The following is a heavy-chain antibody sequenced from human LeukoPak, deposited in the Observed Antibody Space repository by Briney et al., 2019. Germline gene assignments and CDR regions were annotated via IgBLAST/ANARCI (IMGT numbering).Heavy chain of an antibody. CDR2: IYVTGST. J-gene: IGHJ3*02. D-gene: IGHD4-17*01. CDR3: ARGTYGASTFDI. Sequence: SETLSLTCTVSGAYITTYYWNWIRQPPGKGLECIGNIYVTGSTNYNPSLKSRVTISVDTSKNQFSLKLSSVTAADTAVYYCARGTYGASTFDIWGQGKMVTVSS. CDR1: GAYITTYY. V-gene: IGHV4-59*01.